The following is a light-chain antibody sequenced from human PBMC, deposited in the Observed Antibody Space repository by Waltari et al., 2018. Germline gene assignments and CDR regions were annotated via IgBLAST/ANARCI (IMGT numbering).Light chain of an antibody. J-gene: IGLJ2*01. CDR2: EVT. V-gene: IGLV2-23*02. Sequence: QSALTQPASVSGSPGQSITIPCTGTSSDIGAYNLVSWYQQRPGKAPKLMIYEVTKWPLGVSDRFSGSKSGNTAALTSSGLQAEDEADYSCCSYAGRRILGVVFGGGTKLTVL. CDR1: SSDIGAYNL. CDR3: CSYAGRRILGVV.